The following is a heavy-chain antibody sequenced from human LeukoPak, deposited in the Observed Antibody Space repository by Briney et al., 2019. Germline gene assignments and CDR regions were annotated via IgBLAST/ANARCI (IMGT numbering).Heavy chain of an antibody. J-gene: IGHJ4*02. CDR1: GGSISSYY. CDR2: IYYSGST. V-gene: IGHV4-59*01. CDR3: ARVTSPFGTLFHY. Sequence: SETLSLTCTVSGGSISSYYWSWIRQPPGKGLEGIWYIYYSGSTNYNPSLKSRVTISVDTSKNQFSLKLSSVTAADTAVYYFARVTSPFGTLFHYWGQGTLVTVSS. D-gene: IGHD3-16*01.